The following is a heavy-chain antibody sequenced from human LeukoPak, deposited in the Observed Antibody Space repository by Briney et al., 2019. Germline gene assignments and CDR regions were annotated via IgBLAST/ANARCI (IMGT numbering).Heavy chain of an antibody. Sequence: SQTLSLTCTVSGGSISSGDYYWSWIRQPPGKGLEWIGYIYYSGSSYYNPSLKSRVTISVDTSKNQFSLKLSSVTAADTAVYYCARETLDTAMRGSGYWGQGTLVTVSS. J-gene: IGHJ4*02. CDR1: GGSISSGDYY. CDR3: ARETLDTAMRGSGY. V-gene: IGHV4-30-4*08. D-gene: IGHD5-18*01. CDR2: IYYSGSS.